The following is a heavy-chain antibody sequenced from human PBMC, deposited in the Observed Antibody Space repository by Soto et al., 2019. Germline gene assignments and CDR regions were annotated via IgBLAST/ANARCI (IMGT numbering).Heavy chain of an antibody. CDR3: ARGWSNAIDI. CDR1: GFSFYNYW. V-gene: IGHV3-7*02. Sequence: EVQLVESGGGLVQPGESLRLSCAASGFSFYNYWMNWVRQAPGKGPEWVANIKPDGSDKNYVDSVKGRFTISRDNAKNSLFLQLNSMRPEDKAVYYCARGWSNAIDIWGQGTLVTVSS. CDR2: IKPDGSDK. J-gene: IGHJ3*02. D-gene: IGHD2-15*01.